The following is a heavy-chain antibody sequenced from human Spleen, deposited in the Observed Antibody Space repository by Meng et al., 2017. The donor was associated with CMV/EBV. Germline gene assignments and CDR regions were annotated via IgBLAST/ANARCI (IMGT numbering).Heavy chain of an antibody. CDR3: ARDRGYSHGYAFDY. D-gene: IGHD5-18*01. Sequence: GSLRLSCAASEFTFSNYIMNWVRQAPGKGLEWVSSISSRSTYISYADSVKGRFTVSRDNAKNSLYLQMDSLRAEDTAIYYCARDRGYSHGYAFDYWGQGTLVTVSS. V-gene: IGHV3-21*01. J-gene: IGHJ4*02. CDR2: ISSRSTYI. CDR1: EFTFSNYI.